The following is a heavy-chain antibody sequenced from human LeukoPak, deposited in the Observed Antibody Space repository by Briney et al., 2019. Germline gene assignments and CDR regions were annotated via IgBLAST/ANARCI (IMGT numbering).Heavy chain of an antibody. V-gene: IGHV3-49*04. CDR3: TREWTDY. Sequence: QTGGSLKLSCTASGFTFGDYAMSWVRQAPGKGLEWVGFIRSKAYGGTTEYAASVKGRFTISRDDSKSIAYLQMNSLKTEDTAVYYCTREWTDYWGQGTLVTVSS. CDR2: IRSKAYGGTT. D-gene: IGHD3/OR15-3a*01. J-gene: IGHJ4*02. CDR1: GFTFGDYA.